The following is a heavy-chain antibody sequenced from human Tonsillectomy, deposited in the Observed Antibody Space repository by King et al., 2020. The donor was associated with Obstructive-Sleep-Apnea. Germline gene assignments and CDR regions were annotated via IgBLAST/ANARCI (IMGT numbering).Heavy chain of an antibody. CDR2: IYYSGST. D-gene: IGHD3-16*02. J-gene: IGHJ3*02. CDR1: GGSISSSSYY. V-gene: IGHV4-39*07. Sequence: LQLQESGPGLVKPSETLSLTCTVSGGSISSSSYYWGWIRQPPGKGLEWIGSIYYSGSTYYNPSLKRRVTISVDTSKNQFSLKLSSVTSADTAVYYCASVELMITFGGVISYDAFDIWGQGTMVTVSS. CDR3: ASVELMITFGGVISYDAFDI.